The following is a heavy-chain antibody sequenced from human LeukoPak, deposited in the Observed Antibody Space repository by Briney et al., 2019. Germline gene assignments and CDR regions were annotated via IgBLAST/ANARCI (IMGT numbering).Heavy chain of an antibody. CDR1: GFTFSSYA. CDR3: ARVSGSGSYYNAAY. CDR2: ISGSGGST. Sequence: GGSLRLSCAASGFTFSSYAMSWVRQAPGKGLEWVSAISGSGGSTYYADSVKGRFTISRDNAKNSLYLQMNSLRAEDTAVYYCARVSGSGSYYNAAYWGQGTLVTVSP. J-gene: IGHJ4*02. D-gene: IGHD3-10*01. V-gene: IGHV3-23*01.